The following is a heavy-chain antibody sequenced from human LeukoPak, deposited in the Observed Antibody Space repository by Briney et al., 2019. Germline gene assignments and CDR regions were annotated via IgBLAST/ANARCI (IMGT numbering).Heavy chain of an antibody. CDR2: IYPGDSDT. Sequence: GESLKISCKGSGYSFTSYWIGWVCQMPGKGLEWMGIIYPGDSDTRYSPSFQGQVTISADKSISTACLQWGSLKASDTAMYYCARLAVGDEEYYFDYWGQGTLVTVSS. J-gene: IGHJ4*02. CDR3: ARLAVGDEEYYFDY. D-gene: IGHD3-16*01. V-gene: IGHV5-51*01. CDR1: GYSFTSYW.